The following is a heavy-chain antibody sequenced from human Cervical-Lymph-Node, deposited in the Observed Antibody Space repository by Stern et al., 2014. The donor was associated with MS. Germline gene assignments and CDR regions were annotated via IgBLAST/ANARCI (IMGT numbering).Heavy chain of an antibody. Sequence: QVQLQESGPGLVKPSETLSVTCGVSGGSISYGTWWSWVRQSPGKGLEWIGEIWHSGYTNYNPSFKSRVTISVDTSKNQLSLEMNDMTAADTAVYYCARRGGQQMVHFDYWGQGTQVIVSS. D-gene: IGHD6-13*01. CDR3: ARRGGQQMVHFDY. CDR1: GGSISYGTW. CDR2: IWHSGYT. J-gene: IGHJ4*02. V-gene: IGHV4-4*02.